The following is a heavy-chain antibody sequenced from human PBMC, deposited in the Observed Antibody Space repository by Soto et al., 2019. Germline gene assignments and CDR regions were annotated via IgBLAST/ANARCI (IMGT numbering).Heavy chain of an antibody. Sequence: SVKVSCKASGGTFSNYVVNWVRQAPGQGLDWMGRIIPIPGAANYAQKFQGRVTVTADKSTSTSYMELSSLRSEDTAVYYCARDMTRTVVPYFDFWGQGTLVNVSS. V-gene: IGHV1-69*04. CDR1: GGTFSNYV. CDR3: ARDMTRTVVPYFDF. D-gene: IGHD1-7*01. J-gene: IGHJ4*02. CDR2: IIPIPGAA.